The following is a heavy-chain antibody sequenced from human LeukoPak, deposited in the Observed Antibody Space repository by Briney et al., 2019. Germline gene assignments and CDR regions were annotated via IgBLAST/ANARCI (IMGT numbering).Heavy chain of an antibody. Sequence: PGGSLRLSCAASRFIFNSYWMHWVRQAPGMGLVWVSRINSDGSSTSYADSVKGRFTISRDNAKNTLYLQMNNLRAEDTAVYYCVRGRYYFDYWGQGTLVTVSS. D-gene: IGHD5-24*01. CDR3: VRGRYYFDY. CDR2: INSDGSST. J-gene: IGHJ4*02. CDR1: RFIFNSYW. V-gene: IGHV3-74*01.